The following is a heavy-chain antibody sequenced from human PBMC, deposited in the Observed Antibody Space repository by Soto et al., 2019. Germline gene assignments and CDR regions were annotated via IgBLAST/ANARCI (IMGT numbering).Heavy chain of an antibody. CDR3: ARQWEYSYHNSLYFYSDY. D-gene: IGHD3-22*01. J-gene: IGHJ4*01. CDR1: GYRFTSYW. CDR2: IYPGDSNT. V-gene: IGHV5-51*01. Sequence: GESLKISCEGSGYRFTSYWIGWVRQMPGKGLGWMGIIYPGDSNTRYSTSFQGQVTISVDKSISTAFLQWSSLKASDTAMYYCARQWEYSYHNSLYFYSDYWGQGTLVTVSS.